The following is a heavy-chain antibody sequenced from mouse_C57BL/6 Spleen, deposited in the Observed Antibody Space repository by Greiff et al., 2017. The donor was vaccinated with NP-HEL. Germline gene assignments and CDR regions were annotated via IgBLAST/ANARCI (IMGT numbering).Heavy chain of an antibody. D-gene: IGHD1-1*01. V-gene: IGHV1-82*01. CDR3: ARSLSYYGSSMDY. Sequence: LQESGPELVKPGASVKISCKASGYAFSSSWMNWVKQRPGKGLEWIGRIYPGDGDTNYNGKFKGKATLTADKSSSTAYMQLSSLTSEDSAVYFCARSLSYYGSSMDYWGQGTSVTVSS. J-gene: IGHJ4*01. CDR1: GYAFSSSW. CDR2: IYPGDGDT.